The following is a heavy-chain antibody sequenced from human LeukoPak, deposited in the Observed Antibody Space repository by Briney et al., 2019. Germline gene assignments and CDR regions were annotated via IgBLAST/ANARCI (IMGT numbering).Heavy chain of an antibody. D-gene: IGHD6-6*01. CDR3: ARGVGIAARQRGGLSSDY. Sequence: GASVKVSCKASGYTFTSYDINWVRQATGQGLEWMGWMNPNSGNTGYAQKFQGRVTMTRNTSISTAYMELSSLRSEDTAVYYCARGVGIAARQRGGLSSDYWGQGTLVTVSS. CDR1: GYTFTSYD. J-gene: IGHJ4*02. CDR2: MNPNSGNT. V-gene: IGHV1-8*01.